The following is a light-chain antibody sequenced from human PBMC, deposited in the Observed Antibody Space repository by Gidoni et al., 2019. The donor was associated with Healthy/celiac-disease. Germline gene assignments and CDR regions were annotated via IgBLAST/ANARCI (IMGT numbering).Light chain of an antibody. J-gene: IGKJ1*01. V-gene: IGKV1-27*01. CDR2: AAS. CDR3: QKYNSAPWT. Sequence: DIQITQSPSSLSASVGDRVPITRRPSQGSSNYLAWYQQKPEKVTKLLIYAASTLQSGVPSRFSGSGAGTDFTLTISSLQPEDVATYYCQKYNSAPWTFXXXTKVEIK. CDR1: QGSSNY.